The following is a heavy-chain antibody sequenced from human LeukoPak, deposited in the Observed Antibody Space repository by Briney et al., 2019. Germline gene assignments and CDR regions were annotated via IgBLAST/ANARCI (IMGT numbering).Heavy chain of an antibody. CDR1: GFTFTSYA. J-gene: IGHJ4*02. Sequence: GGSLRLSCAASGFTFTSYAMSWVRQAPKKGLEWVSVISASGGSTNYADSVKGRFTISRDNSKNTLYLQMKSLRAEDTAVYYCARGLHDFWSGYYSFDYWGQGTLVTVSS. CDR3: ARGLHDFWSGYYSFDY. CDR2: ISASGGST. D-gene: IGHD3-3*01. V-gene: IGHV3-23*01.